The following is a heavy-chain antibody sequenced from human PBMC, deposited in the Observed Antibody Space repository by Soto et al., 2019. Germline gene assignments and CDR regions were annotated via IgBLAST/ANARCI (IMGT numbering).Heavy chain of an antibody. CDR2: IYYSGST. J-gene: IGHJ2*01. Sequence: QVQLQESGPGLVKPSQTLSLTCTVSGGSISSGGYYWSWIRQHPGKGLEWIGYIYYSGSTYYNPSPRSRVTISVDTSKNQFSLKLSSVTAADTAVYYCAREVAQKFRYFDLWGRGTLVTVSS. CDR3: AREVAQKFRYFDL. CDR1: GGSISSGGYY. V-gene: IGHV4-31*03.